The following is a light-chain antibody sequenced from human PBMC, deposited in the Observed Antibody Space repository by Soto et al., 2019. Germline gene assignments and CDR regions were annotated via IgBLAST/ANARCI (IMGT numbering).Light chain of an antibody. CDR2: EVS. CDR3: SSYTTGSSVYV. J-gene: IGLJ1*01. Sequence: QSVLTQPASVSGSPGQSITISCTGTSSDVGGYIYVSWYQQHPGKAPKLVIYEVSNRSSGVSDRFSGSKSGNTASLTISGLQAEDEADYFCSSYTTGSSVYVFGSGTKVTVL. V-gene: IGLV2-14*01. CDR1: SSDVGGYIY.